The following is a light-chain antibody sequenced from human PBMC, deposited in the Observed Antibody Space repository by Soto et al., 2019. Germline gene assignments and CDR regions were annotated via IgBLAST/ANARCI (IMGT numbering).Light chain of an antibody. Sequence: QSALTQPASVSGSPGQSITISCTRTSNDIGGYNYVSWYQQHPGKAPKLIIYDFNSRPSGVSNRFSGSKSGNTASLTISGLQAEDEADYYCNSYTSSNTRIFGGGTKLTVL. J-gene: IGLJ2*01. CDR2: DFN. V-gene: IGLV2-14*03. CDR3: NSYTSSNTRI. CDR1: SNDIGGYNY.